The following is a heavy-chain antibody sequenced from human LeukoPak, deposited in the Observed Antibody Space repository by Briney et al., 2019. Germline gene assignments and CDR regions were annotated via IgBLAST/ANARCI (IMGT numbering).Heavy chain of an antibody. J-gene: IGHJ2*01. V-gene: IGHV4-59*01. Sequence: SETLSLTCTVSGGSINIYYWSWIRQPPGKGLEWIGYIYYTGSDKYNPSLKNRITMSRDTSKNQLSLKLSSVTAADTAVYYCARIVDYWYFDLWGRGTLVTVSS. CDR1: GGSINIYY. CDR3: ARIVDYWYFDL. D-gene: IGHD3-16*02. CDR2: IYYTGSD.